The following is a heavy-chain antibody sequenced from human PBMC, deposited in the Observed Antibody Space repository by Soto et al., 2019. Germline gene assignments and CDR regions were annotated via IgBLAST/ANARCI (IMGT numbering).Heavy chain of an antibody. Sequence: SETLSLTCTVSGGSISSYYWSWIRQSPGKRLEWIGYIYFSGSTNYNPSLKSRVTMSGDTSKNQFSLKLSSVTAADTAVYYCARVISSSSSLGLPYYFYGMDVWGQGTTVTVSS. J-gene: IGHJ6*02. CDR1: GGSISSYY. D-gene: IGHD6-6*01. CDR2: IYFSGST. CDR3: ARVISSSSSLGLPYYFYGMDV. V-gene: IGHV4-4*08.